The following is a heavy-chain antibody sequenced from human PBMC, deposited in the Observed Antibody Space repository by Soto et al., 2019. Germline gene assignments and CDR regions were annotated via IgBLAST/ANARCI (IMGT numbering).Heavy chain of an antibody. CDR2: ISGSGGST. V-gene: IGHV3-23*01. Sequence: GGSLRLSCAASGFTFSSYAMSWVRQAPGRGLEWVSAISGSGGSTYYADSVKGRFTISRDNSKNTLYLQMNSLRAEDTAVYYCANSYYYDSSGYYYPDYWGQGTLVTVSS. CDR1: GFTFSSYA. CDR3: ANSYYYDSSGYYYPDY. J-gene: IGHJ4*02. D-gene: IGHD3-22*01.